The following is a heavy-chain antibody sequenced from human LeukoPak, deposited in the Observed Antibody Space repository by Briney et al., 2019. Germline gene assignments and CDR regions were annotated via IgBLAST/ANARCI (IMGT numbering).Heavy chain of an antibody. D-gene: IGHD5-24*01. CDR3: TREGVGNNQGSFDY. CDR1: GGTFSTYA. Sequence: GASVRVSCKASGGTFSTYAINWVRQAPGQGLEWMGGIIPILGTANYAQNFQGRVTITADESTSTAYMELSSLRSEDTAVYYCTREGVGNNQGSFDYWGQGTLVTVSS. CDR2: IIPILGTA. J-gene: IGHJ4*02. V-gene: IGHV1-69*13.